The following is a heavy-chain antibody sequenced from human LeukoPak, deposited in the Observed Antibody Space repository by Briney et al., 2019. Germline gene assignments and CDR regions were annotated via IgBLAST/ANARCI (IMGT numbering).Heavy chain of an antibody. D-gene: IGHD3-10*01. CDR2: INHSGST. Sequence: PSETLSLTCAVYGGSFSGYYWSWIRQPPGKGLEWIGEINHSGSTNYNPSLKSRVTISVDTSKNQFSLKLSSVTAADTAVYYCARRRFCESGHYYYYYMDVWGKGTTVTVSS. J-gene: IGHJ6*03. CDR1: GGSFSGYY. CDR3: ARRRFCESGHYYYYYMDV. V-gene: IGHV4-34*01.